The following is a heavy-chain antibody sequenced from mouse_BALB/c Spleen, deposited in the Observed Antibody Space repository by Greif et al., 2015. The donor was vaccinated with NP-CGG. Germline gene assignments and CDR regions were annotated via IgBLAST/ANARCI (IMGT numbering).Heavy chain of an antibody. CDR1: GFSLTSYG. CDR3: ASGGGTYYSDY. Sequence: VKLVESGPGLVAPSQSLSITCTVSGFSLTSYGVHWVRQPPGKGLEWLGVIWAGGSTNYNSALMSRLSISKDNSKSXVFLKMNSLQTDDTAMYYCASGGGTYYSDYWGQGTTLTVSS. V-gene: IGHV2-9*02. CDR2: IWAGGST. D-gene: IGHD4-1*01. J-gene: IGHJ2*01.